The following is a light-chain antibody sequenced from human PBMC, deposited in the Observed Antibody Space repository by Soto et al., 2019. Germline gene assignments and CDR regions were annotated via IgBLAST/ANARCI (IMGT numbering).Light chain of an antibody. V-gene: IGKV1-5*01. CDR1: QSISSY. CDR2: SAS. Sequence: DIQMTQSPSSLSAPVGDRVTITCRASQSISSYLNWYQQKPGKAPKLLIYSASSLESGVPSRFSGSGSGTEYTLTISSLQPDDFATYYCQQYNSYSSITFGQGTRLEIK. J-gene: IGKJ5*01. CDR3: QQYNSYSSIT.